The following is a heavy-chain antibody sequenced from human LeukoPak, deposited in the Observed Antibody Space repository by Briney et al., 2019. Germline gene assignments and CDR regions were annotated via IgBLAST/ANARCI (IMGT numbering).Heavy chain of an antibody. CDR3: ARDKGNTAMTEGFDY. V-gene: IGHV3-74*01. J-gene: IGHJ4*02. CDR2: IASDGSST. D-gene: IGHD5-18*01. Sequence: GGSLRLSCAASGFTFSSYWMNWVRQAPGKGLVWVSRIASDGSSTTYADSVKGRFTISRDNSKNTLYLQMNSLRAEDTAVYYCARDKGNTAMTEGFDYWGQGTLVTVSS. CDR1: GFTFSSYW.